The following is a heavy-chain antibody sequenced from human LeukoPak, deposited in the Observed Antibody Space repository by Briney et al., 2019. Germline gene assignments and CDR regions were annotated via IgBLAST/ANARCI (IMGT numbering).Heavy chain of an antibody. D-gene: IGHD6-19*01. CDR3: ARHLVATRGSGWWGVFDS. Sequence: PSETLSLTCTVSGDSGSFSGYYWSWIRQPPGKGLEWIGYIYNSGSTSYNPSLKSRVTISVDTSKNQFSLKLNSVTAADSAVYYCARHLVATRGSGWWGVFDSWGQGTLVTVSS. CDR1: GDSGSFSGYY. V-gene: IGHV4-59*08. CDR2: IYNSGST. J-gene: IGHJ4*02.